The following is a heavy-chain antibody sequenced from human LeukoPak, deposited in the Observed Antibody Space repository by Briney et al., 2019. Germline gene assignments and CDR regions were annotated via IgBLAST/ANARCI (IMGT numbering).Heavy chain of an antibody. CDR1: GYTLTELS. CDR3: ATPGIGYGGCRF. V-gene: IGHV1-24*01. J-gene: IGHJ4*02. D-gene: IGHD4-23*01. Sequence: ASVKVSCKVSGYTLTELSMHWVRQAPGKGLEWMGGFDPEDGETIYAQKFQGRVTMTEDTSTDTAYMELSSLRSEDTAVYYCATPGIGYGGCRFWGQGTLVTVSS. CDR2: FDPEDGET.